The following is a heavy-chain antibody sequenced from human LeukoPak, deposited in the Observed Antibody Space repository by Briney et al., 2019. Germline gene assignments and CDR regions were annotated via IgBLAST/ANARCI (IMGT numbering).Heavy chain of an antibody. D-gene: IGHD3-22*01. CDR1: GGSISSSNW. CDR3: ARALYHYDSSHYGMDV. CDR2: IYHSGST. V-gene: IGHV4-4*02. Sequence: SGTLSLTCAVSGGSISSSNWWSWVRQPPGKGLEWIGEIYHSGSTNYNPSLKSRVTISVDKSKNQFSLKLSSVTAADTAVYYCARALYHYDSSHYGMDVWGQGTTVTVSS. J-gene: IGHJ6*02.